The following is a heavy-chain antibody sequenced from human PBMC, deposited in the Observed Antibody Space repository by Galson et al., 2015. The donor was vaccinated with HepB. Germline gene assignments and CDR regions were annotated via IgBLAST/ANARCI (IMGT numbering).Heavy chain of an antibody. CDR2: ISGSGGST. V-gene: IGHV3-23*01. CDR3: AKSVSMYYYDSSGYYVRYWYFDL. J-gene: IGHJ2*01. CDR1: GFTFSSYA. Sequence: SLRLSCAASGFTFSSYAMSWVRQAPGKGLEWVSAISGSGGSTYYADSVKGRFTISRDNSKNTLYLQMNSLRAEDTAVYYCAKSVSMYYYDSSGYYVRYWYFDLWGRGTLVTVSS. D-gene: IGHD3-22*01.